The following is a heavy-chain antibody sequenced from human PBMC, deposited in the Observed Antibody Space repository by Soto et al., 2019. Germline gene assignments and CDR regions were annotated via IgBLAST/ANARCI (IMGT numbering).Heavy chain of an antibody. V-gene: IGHV4-31*03. CDR2: IYYSGST. D-gene: IGHD1-26*01. Sequence: PSETLSLTCTVSGGSISSGGYYWSWIRQHPGKGLEWIGYIYYSGSTYYNPSLKSRVTISVDTSKNQFSLKLSSVTAADTAVYYCARDKNRSGSYTRYFDYWGQGTLVTVSS. CDR3: ARDKNRSGSYTRYFDY. CDR1: GGSISSGGYY. J-gene: IGHJ4*02.